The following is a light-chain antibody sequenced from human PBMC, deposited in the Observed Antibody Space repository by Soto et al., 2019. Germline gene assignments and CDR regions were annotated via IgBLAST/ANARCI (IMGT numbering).Light chain of an antibody. V-gene: IGKV3-20*01. J-gene: IGKJ1*01. Sequence: EIVLTQSPGTLSLSPGERATLSCRASQSVSSSYLAWYQQNPGQAPRLLIYGASSRATGIPDRFSGSGSGTDLTLTISRLEPDDFAVYYWQQYGRSRTFGQGTKVEIK. CDR2: GAS. CDR1: QSVSSSY. CDR3: QQYGRSRT.